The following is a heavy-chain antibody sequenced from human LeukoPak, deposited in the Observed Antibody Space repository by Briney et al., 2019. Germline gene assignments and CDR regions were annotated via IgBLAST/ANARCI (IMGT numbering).Heavy chain of an antibody. CDR3: AKRCDVLSGYYPPLDY. V-gene: IGHV3-30*18. D-gene: IGHD3-3*01. J-gene: IGHJ4*02. CDR1: GFTFSSYG. CDR2: ISHDGSNK. Sequence: GRSLRLSCEASGFTFSSYGMYWVRQAPGKGLEWVAVISHDGSNKYYADSVKGRFTISRDNSENTLYLQMDSLRAEDTAVYYCAKRCDVLSGYYPPLDYWGQGTLVTVSS.